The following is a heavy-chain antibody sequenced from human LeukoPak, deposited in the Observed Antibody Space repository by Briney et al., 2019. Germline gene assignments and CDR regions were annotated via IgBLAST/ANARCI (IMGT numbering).Heavy chain of an antibody. Sequence: PSQTLSLTCTVSGGSISSGGYYWSWIRQPPGKGLEWIGYIYHSGSTYYNPSLKSRVTISVDRSKNQFSLKLSSVTAADTAVYYCARGGGRPTFWYFDLWGRGTLVTVSS. V-gene: IGHV4-30-2*01. CDR2: IYHSGST. J-gene: IGHJ2*01. CDR3: ARGGGRPTFWYFDL. CDR1: GGSISSGGYY. D-gene: IGHD3-10*01.